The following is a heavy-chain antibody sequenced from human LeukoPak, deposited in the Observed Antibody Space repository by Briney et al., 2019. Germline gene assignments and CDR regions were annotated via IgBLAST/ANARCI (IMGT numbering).Heavy chain of an antibody. V-gene: IGHV4-4*07. CDR1: GGSISSYY. J-gene: IGHJ3*02. CDR2: IYTSGST. CDR3: ARNGPTAAGAFDI. D-gene: IGHD6-13*01. Sequence: SETLSLTCTVSGGSISSYYWSWIRQPAGKGLEWIGRIYTSGSTNYNPSLKSRVTISLDKSKNQFSLKLTSVAAADTAVYYCARNGPTAAGAFDIWGQGTTVIVSS.